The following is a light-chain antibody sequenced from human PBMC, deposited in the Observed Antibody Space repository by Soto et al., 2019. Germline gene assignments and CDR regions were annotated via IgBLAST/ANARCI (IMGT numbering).Light chain of an antibody. CDR3: SSYAGSNGVV. CDR1: SSDVGGYNF. V-gene: IGLV2-8*01. Sequence: QSVLTQPASVSGSPGQSITISCTGTSSDVGGYNFVSWYQHHPGKAPKLMIYDVSKRPSGVPDRFSGSKSGNTASLTVSGLQAEDEADYYCSSYAGSNGVVFGGGTKLTVL. CDR2: DVS. J-gene: IGLJ2*01.